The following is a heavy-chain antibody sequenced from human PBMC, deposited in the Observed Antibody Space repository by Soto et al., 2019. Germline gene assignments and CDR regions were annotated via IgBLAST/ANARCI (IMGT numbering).Heavy chain of an antibody. CDR2: IYHSGST. CDR1: GGSISSSNW. CDR3: ASAGQYSYHDFDY. J-gene: IGHJ4*02. V-gene: IGHV4-4*02. Sequence: PSETLSLTCAVSGGSISSSNWWSWVRQPPGKGLEWIGEIYHSGSTNYNPSLKSRVTISVDKSKNQFSLKLSSVTAADTAVYYCASAGQYSYHDFDYWGQGTLVTVSS. D-gene: IGHD5-18*01.